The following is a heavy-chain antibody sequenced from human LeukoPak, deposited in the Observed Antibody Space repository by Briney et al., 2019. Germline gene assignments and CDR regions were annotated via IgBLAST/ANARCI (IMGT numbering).Heavy chain of an antibody. Sequence: GASVKISCKASGYTLTSFALHWVRQAPGQGLEWMGWINTNTANPTYAQGFTGRFVFSLDTSVNTASLQISSLNAGDIGVYYCARGSGSPPYFEYWGQGTLVTVSS. CDR3: ARGSGSPPYFEY. CDR1: GYTLTSFA. V-gene: IGHV7-4-1*02. J-gene: IGHJ4*02. D-gene: IGHD1-26*01. CDR2: INTNTANP.